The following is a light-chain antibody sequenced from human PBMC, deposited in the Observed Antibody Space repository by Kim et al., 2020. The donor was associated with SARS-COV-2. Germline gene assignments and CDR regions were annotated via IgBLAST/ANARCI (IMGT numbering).Light chain of an antibody. CDR2: EVS. J-gene: IGLJ2*01. CDR3: CSYAGNSRVL. Sequence: GQSITVSCTGTSSDIGSYNLISWYQQHPGKAPKLMIYEVSKRPSGVSNRFSGSKSGNTASLTISGLQAEDEADYFCCSYAGNSRVLFGGGTKVTVL. CDR1: SSDIGSYNL. V-gene: IGLV2-23*02.